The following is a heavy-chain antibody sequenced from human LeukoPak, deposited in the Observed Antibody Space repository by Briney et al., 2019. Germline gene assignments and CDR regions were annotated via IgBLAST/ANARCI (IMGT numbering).Heavy chain of an antibody. V-gene: IGHV3-21*01. J-gene: IGHJ4*02. CDR1: GFTFSSYS. D-gene: IGHD5-12*01. Sequence: GGSLRLSCAVSGFTFSSYSMNWVRQAPGKGLEWVSSISSSCSYIYYADSVKGRFTISRDNAKNSLYLQMNSRRAEDTAVYYCARAGYSGYGDYWGQGTLVTVSS. CDR3: ARAGYSGYGDY. CDR2: ISSSCSYI.